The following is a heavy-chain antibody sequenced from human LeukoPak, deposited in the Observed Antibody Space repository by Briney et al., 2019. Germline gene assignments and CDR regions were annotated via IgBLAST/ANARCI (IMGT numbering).Heavy chain of an antibody. CDR2: ISSSSSYI. J-gene: IGHJ6*02. Sequence: GGSLRLSCAASGFTFSSYSMNWVRQAPGKGLEWVSSISSSSSYIYYADSVKGRFTISRDNAKNSLYLQMNSLRAEDTAVYYCARDPYYDFWGAGYYYYGMDVWGQGTTVTVSS. CDR3: ARDPYYDFWGAGYYYYGMDV. V-gene: IGHV3-21*01. CDR1: GFTFSSYS. D-gene: IGHD3-3*01.